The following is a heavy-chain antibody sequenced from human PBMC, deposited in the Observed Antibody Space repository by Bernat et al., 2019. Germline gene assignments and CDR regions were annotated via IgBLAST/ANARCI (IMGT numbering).Heavy chain of an antibody. J-gene: IGHJ4*02. CDR2: ISPSGDRS. D-gene: IGHD2-21*01. CDR1: GFTFSTYG. Sequence: EVQLLESGGGLVQPGGSLRLSCAASGFTFSTYGMNWVRQAPGKGLEWVSTISPSGDRSTYADSVKGRFTISRDNSKNTLYLQINSLRADDTAVYYCAKEGVDGNDYWGQGTLVTVSS. V-gene: IGHV3-23*01. CDR3: AKEGVDGNDY.